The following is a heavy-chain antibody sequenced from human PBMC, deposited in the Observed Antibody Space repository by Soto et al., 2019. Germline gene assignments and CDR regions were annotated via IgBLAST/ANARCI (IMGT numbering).Heavy chain of an antibody. D-gene: IGHD3-22*01. CDR1: GFTVSSNY. J-gene: IGHJ6*02. V-gene: IGHV3-53*01. Sequence: GGSLRLSCAASGFTVSSNYMSWVRQAPGKGLEWVSVIYSGGSTYYADSVKGRFTISRDNSKNTLYLQMNSLRAEDTAVYYCARCSGYYDSSGRRGRYYYYGMDVWGQGTTVTVSS. CDR2: IYSGGST. CDR3: ARCSGYYDSSGRRGRYYYYGMDV.